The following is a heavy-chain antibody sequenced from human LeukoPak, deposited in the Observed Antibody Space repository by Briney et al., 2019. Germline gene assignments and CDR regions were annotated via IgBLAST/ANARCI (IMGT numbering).Heavy chain of an antibody. D-gene: IGHD1-7*01. CDR1: GFTFSNAW. Sequence: GGSLRLSCAASGFTFSNAWMSWVRQAPGKGLEWVGRIKSKTDGGTTDYAAPVKGRFTISRDDSKNTLYLQMNSLKTADTAVYYCTTGGYNWNYGRDSWGQGTLVTVSS. V-gene: IGHV3-15*01. CDR2: IKSKTDGGTT. CDR3: TTGGYNWNYGRDS. J-gene: IGHJ5*01.